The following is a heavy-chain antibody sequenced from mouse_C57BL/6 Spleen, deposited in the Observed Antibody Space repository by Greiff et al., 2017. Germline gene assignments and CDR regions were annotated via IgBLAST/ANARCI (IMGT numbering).Heavy chain of an antibody. CDR2: IDPANGNT. D-gene: IGHD1-1*01. Sequence: VQLQQPVAELVRPGASVKLSCTASGFNIKNTYMHWVKQRPEQGLEWIGRIDPANGNTKYAPKFQGKATITADTSSNTAYLQLSSLTSEDTAIYYCARDYGSSYEGDAMDYWGQGTSVTVSS. CDR1: GFNIKNTY. V-gene: IGHV14-3*01. J-gene: IGHJ4*01. CDR3: ARDYGSSYEGDAMDY.